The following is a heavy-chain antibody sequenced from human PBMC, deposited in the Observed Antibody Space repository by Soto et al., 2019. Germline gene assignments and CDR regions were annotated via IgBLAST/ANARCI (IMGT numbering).Heavy chain of an antibody. J-gene: IGHJ4*02. V-gene: IGHV3-23*01. Sequence: EVQLLESGGGLVQPGGSLRLSCAASGFTFSSHGMSWVRQAPGKGLEWVSSISASGGSTYYEDSVKGRFTISRDNSKSTLYLQMITLRAEDTAVYYCAQDEGTGWLFYFDFWGQGTLVTVSS. D-gene: IGHD6-19*01. CDR1: GFTFSSHG. CDR3: AQDEGTGWLFYFDF. CDR2: ISASGGST.